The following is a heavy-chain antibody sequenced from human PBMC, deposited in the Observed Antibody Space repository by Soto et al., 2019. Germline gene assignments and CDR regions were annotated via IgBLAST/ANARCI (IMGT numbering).Heavy chain of an antibody. CDR3: AKDEGYGGTSGYFDL. CDR2: ISYDGSNK. CDR1: GSTFSSYG. J-gene: IGHJ2*01. V-gene: IGHV3-30*18. Sequence: QVQLVESGGGVVQPGRSLRLSCAASGSTFSSYGMHWVRQAPGKGLEWVAAISYDGSNKYYADSVKGRFTISRDNSKNTLFFQMSSLRAEDTAVYYCAKDEGYGGTSGYFDLWGRGTLVTVSS. D-gene: IGHD2-15*01.